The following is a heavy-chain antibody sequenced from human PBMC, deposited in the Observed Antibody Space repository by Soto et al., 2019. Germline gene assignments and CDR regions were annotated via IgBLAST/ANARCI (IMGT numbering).Heavy chain of an antibody. Sequence: GGSLRLSCAASGFTFSSYSMNWVRQAPGKGLEWVSYISSSSSTIYYADSVKGRFTISRDNAKNSLYLQMNSLRAEDTAVYYCARVIFYGDYMFDYWGQGTLVTVSS. V-gene: IGHV3-48*01. CDR2: ISSSSSTI. D-gene: IGHD4-17*01. CDR3: ARVIFYGDYMFDY. J-gene: IGHJ4*02. CDR1: GFTFSSYS.